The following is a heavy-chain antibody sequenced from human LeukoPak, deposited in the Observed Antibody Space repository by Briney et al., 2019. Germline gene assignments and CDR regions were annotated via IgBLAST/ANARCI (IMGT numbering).Heavy chain of an antibody. CDR1: GYSFTSYW. CDR2: IYPGDSDT. J-gene: IGHJ5*02. CDR3: ARHSGLRFLEWLDANWFDP. Sequence: GESLKISCKGSGYSFTSYWIGLERQMPGKGLEWMGIIYPGDSDTRYSPSFQGQVTISADKSICTAYLQWSSLKASDTAMYYCARHSGLRFLEWLDANWFDPWGQGTLVTASS. D-gene: IGHD3-3*01. V-gene: IGHV5-51*01.